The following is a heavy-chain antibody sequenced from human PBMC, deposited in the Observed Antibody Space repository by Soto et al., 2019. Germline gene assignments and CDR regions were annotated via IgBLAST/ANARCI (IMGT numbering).Heavy chain of an antibody. V-gene: IGHV3-30*18. D-gene: IGHD5-18*01. CDR1: GFTFSSYG. CDR3: AKDLASRIQLWANFDY. J-gene: IGHJ4*02. CDR2: ISYDGSNK. Sequence: PGGSLRLSCAASGFTFSSYGMHWVRQAPGKGLEWVAVISYDGSNKYYADSVKGRFTISRDNSKNTLYLQMNSLRAEDTAVYYCAKDLASRIQLWANFDYWGQGTLVTVSS.